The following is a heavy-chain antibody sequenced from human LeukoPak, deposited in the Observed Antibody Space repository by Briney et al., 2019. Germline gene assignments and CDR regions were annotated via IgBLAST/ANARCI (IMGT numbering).Heavy chain of an antibody. V-gene: IGHV3-23*01. CDR2: ISGSGGST. D-gene: IGHD3-22*01. J-gene: IGHJ4*02. CDR3: AKGGSSGYYYTKPRDY. Sequence: GGSLRLSCAASGFTFSSYAMSWVRQAPGKGLEWVSAISGSGGSTYYADSVKGRFTISRDNSKNTLYLQMNSLRAEDTAVYYCAKGGSSGYYYTKPRDYWGQGTLVTVSS. CDR1: GFTFSSYA.